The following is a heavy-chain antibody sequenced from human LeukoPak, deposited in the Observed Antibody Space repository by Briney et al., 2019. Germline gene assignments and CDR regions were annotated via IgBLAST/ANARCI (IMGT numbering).Heavy chain of an antibody. V-gene: IGHV3-30*18. J-gene: IGHJ4*02. Sequence: GGSLRLSCAASGFSFSDYNMHWVRQAPGKGLEWMAVISYNGINEYYADSVKGRLTISRDNSKNTLYLQMNSLRAEDTAIYYCAKDYPTLRLGELASFDYWGQGTLVTVSS. CDR1: GFSFSDYN. D-gene: IGHD3-16*01. CDR3: AKDYPTLRLGELASFDY. CDR2: ISYNGINE.